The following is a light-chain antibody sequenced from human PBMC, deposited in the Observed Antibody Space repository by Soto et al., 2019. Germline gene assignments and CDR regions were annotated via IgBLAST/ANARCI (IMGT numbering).Light chain of an antibody. V-gene: IGKV3-15*01. Sequence: EILMTQSPATLSLSPGESATLSCRASQSVSNNLTWYQQKPGQPPRLLIYGASTRATGVPGRFSGSGSGTEFTLTISSIQSEDFAVYYCQQYNDWWTFGQGTKVDIK. CDR2: GAS. CDR3: QQYNDWWT. CDR1: QSVSNN. J-gene: IGKJ1*01.